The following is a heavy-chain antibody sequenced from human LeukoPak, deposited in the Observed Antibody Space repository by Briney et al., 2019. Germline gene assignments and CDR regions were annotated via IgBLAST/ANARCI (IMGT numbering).Heavy chain of an antibody. J-gene: IGHJ5*02. CDR2: INPTGVRT. V-gene: IGHV3-23*01. Sequence: GGSLRLSCAASTINFSDYGMDWVRQAPGRGLEWVSTINPTGVRTYYADSVRGRFTISRDNSKNTLYLLMTSLRVEDTAVYYCATAKYDYGDPVGWFDPWGPGTLVTVSS. CDR3: ATAKYDYGDPVGWFDP. D-gene: IGHD4-17*01. CDR1: TINFSDYG.